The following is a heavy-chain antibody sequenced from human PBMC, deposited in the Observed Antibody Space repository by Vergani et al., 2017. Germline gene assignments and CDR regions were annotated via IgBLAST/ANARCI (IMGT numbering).Heavy chain of an antibody. J-gene: IGHJ5*01. Sequence: QVQLQQWGAGLLKPSETLSLTCAVYGGSFSGYSWSWIRQPPGKGLEWIGEINHSGSTNYNPSLQSRVTISGDTSKNQFSLKLSSVTAADTAVYYCARGQWFGFWGQGTLVTVSS. CDR3: ARGQWFGF. CDR1: GGSFSGYS. V-gene: IGHV4-34*01. CDR2: INHSGST.